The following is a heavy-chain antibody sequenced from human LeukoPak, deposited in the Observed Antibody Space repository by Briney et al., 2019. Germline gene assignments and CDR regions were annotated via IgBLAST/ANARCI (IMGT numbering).Heavy chain of an antibody. V-gene: IGHV3-43*01. CDR3: AKEIYSGSYHGGGMFDY. J-gene: IGHJ4*02. CDR2: ISWDGGST. Sequence: GGSLRLSCAASGFTFDDYTMHWVRQAPGKGLEWVSLISWDGGSTYYADSVKGRFTISRDNSKNSLYLQMNSLRTEDTALYYCAKEIYSGSYHGGGMFDYWGQGTLVTVSS. D-gene: IGHD1-26*01. CDR1: GFTFDDYT.